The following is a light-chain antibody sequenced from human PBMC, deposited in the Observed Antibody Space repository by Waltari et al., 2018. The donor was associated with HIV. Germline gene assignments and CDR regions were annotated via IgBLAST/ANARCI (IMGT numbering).Light chain of an antibody. CDR2: DVS. V-gene: IGLV2-14*03. Sequence: QSALTQPASVSGSPGQSTTISCPGTSSDVGGYNSVSWYQQHPGKAPKLMIYDVSTRPSGVSNRFSGSKSGNTASLTISGLQAEDGADYYCSSYTSSSTLVFGGGTKLTVL. CDR1: SSDVGGYNS. CDR3: SSYTSSSTLV. J-gene: IGLJ2*01.